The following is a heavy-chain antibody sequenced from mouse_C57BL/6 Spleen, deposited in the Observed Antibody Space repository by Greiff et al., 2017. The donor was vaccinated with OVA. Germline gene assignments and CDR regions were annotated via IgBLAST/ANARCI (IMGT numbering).Heavy chain of an antibody. Sequence: EVQRVESGAELVRPGASVKLSCTASGFNIKDDYMHWVKQRPEQGLEWIGWIDPENGDTEYASKFQGKATITADTSSNTAYLQLSSLTSEDTAVYYCTPIYSDYWGQGTTLTVSS. CDR1: GFNIKDDY. J-gene: IGHJ2*01. CDR3: TPIYSDY. V-gene: IGHV14-4*01. CDR2: IDPENGDT.